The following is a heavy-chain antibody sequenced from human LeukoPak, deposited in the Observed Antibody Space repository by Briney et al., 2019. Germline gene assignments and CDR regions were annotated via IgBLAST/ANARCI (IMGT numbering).Heavy chain of an antibody. J-gene: IGHJ6*03. CDR3: ARGWAARHRYYYYYMDV. V-gene: IGHV4-34*01. D-gene: IGHD6-6*01. CDR2: INHSGST. CDR1: GGSFSGYY. Sequence: SETLSLTCAVYGGSFSGYYWSWIRQPPGKGLEWIGEINHSGSTNYNPSLKRRVTISVDTSKTQFSLKLSSVTAADTAVYYCARGWAARHRYYYYYMDVWGKGTTVTVSS.